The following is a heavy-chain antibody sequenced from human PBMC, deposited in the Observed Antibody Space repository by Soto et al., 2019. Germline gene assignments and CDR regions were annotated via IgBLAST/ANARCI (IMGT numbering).Heavy chain of an antibody. CDR1: GFTFSSYG. D-gene: IGHD3-10*01. Sequence: QVQLVESGGGVVQPGRSLRLSCAASGFTFSSYGMHWVRQAPGKGLEWVAVISYDGSNKYYADSVKGRFTISRDNSKNTLYLXXXXLXXXXTXXXXXXXXXXXXXXXGSYWAXPPYYYGMDVWGQGTTVTVSS. J-gene: IGHJ6*02. CDR2: ISYDGSNK. CDR3: XXXXXXXXXXGSYWAXPPYYYGMDV. V-gene: IGHV3-30*03.